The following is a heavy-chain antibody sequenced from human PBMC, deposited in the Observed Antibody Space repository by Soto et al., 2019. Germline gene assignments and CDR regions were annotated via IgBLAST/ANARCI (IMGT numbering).Heavy chain of an antibody. CDR3: ARGAEHQLLSRDYFYGMDV. J-gene: IGHJ6*02. Sequence: LRLSCAASGFTLSRYGMHWVRQAPGKGLEWVAVISFEGNTQYYADSVKCRFTISRDNSKDTLSLQIHSLRPEDTAVYYCARGAEHQLLSRDYFYGMDVWGQGTTVTVSS. CDR2: ISFEGNTQ. CDR1: GFTLSRYG. V-gene: IGHV3-30*05. D-gene: IGHD1-1*01.